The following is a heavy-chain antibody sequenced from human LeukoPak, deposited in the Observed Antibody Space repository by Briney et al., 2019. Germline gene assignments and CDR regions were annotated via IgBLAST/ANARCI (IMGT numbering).Heavy chain of an antibody. J-gene: IGHJ4*02. CDR1: GFTFSSYW. CDR3: ARDSGWFTFDY. CDR2: IEGDGSQK. V-gene: IGHV3-7*01. D-gene: IGHD6-19*01. Sequence: GGFLRLSCADSGFTFSSYWMTWVRQAPGKGLEWVANIEGDGSQKNYVDSVKGRFTISRDNAKKSLYLQMNSLRAEDTAVYYCARDSGWFTFDYWGQGTLVTVSS.